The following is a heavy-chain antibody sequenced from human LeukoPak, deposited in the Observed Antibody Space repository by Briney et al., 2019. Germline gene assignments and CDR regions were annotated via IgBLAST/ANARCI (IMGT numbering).Heavy chain of an antibody. CDR2: MNPNSGNT. Sequence: GASVKVSCKASGYTFTSYDINWVRQATGQGLEWMGLMNPNSGNTGYAQKFQGRVTITRNTSISTAYMELSSLRSEDTAVYYCAADQFHGEGSFDAFDIWGQGTMVTVSS. CDR1: GYTFTSYD. CDR3: AADQFHGEGSFDAFDI. V-gene: IGHV1-8*03. J-gene: IGHJ3*02. D-gene: IGHD1-26*01.